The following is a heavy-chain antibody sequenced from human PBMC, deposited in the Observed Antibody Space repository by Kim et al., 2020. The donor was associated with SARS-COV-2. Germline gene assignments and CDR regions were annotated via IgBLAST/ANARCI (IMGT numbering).Heavy chain of an antibody. D-gene: IGHD1-1*01. CDR1: GDSISHYY. V-gene: IGHV4-4*07. CDR3: ARDNKRNYAQPERYFDY. CDR2: VYINGNT. J-gene: IGHJ4*02. Sequence: SETLSLTCIVSGDSISHYYWSWLRQSAGKELEWIGRVYINGNTHYNPSLRSRVTMSVDTSNKQVSLSLTSVTAADTAIYYCARDNKRNYAQPERYFDYWGPGAPVTVS.